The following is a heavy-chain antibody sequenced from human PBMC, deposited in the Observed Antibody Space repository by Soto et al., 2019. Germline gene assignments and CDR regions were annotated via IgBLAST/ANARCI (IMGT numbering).Heavy chain of an antibody. Sequence: SLRLSCAASGFTFSSYGMHWVRQAPGKGLEWVAVISYDGSNKFYADSVKGRFTISRDNSKNTLYLQMNSLRAEYTAVYYCAKDGSYFGAAHYFDYWGQGTLVTVSS. CDR3: AKDGSYFGAAHYFDY. CDR1: GFTFSSYG. CDR2: ISYDGSNK. D-gene: IGHD6-6*01. J-gene: IGHJ4*02. V-gene: IGHV3-30*18.